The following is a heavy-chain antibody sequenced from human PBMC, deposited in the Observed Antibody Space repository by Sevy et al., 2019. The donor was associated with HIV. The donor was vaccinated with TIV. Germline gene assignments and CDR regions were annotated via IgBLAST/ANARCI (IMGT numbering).Heavy chain of an antibody. CDR3: ARGENDDEFFQY. V-gene: IGHV3-30*04. Sequence: QAGGSLRLSCTVSGFIFSNFAMHWVRQAPGKGLEWVAVTSYDGSHKYYADSVKGRFTVSRDNSRNILSLEMSSLRRDDTAVYYCARGENDDEFFQYWGQGTLVTVSS. CDR1: GFIFSNFA. CDR2: TSYDGSHK. D-gene: IGHD1-26*01. J-gene: IGHJ1*01.